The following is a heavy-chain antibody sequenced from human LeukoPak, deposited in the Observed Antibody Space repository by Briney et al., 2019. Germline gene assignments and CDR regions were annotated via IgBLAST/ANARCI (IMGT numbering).Heavy chain of an antibody. CDR2: MNPNSGNT. V-gene: IGHV1-8*01. CDR1: GYTFTSYD. Sequence: ASVKVSCKASGYTFTSYDINWVRQATGQGLEWMGWMNPNSGNTGYAQKFQGRVTMTRNTSISTAYMELSSLRSDDTAVYYCARVPRENYDFWSGYYAPDYWGQGTLVTVSS. CDR3: ARVPRENYDFWSGYYAPDY. D-gene: IGHD3-3*01. J-gene: IGHJ4*02.